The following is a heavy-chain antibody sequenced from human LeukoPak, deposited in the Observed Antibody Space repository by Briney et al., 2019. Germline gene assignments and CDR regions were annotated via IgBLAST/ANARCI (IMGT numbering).Heavy chain of an antibody. V-gene: IGHV3-15*07. J-gene: IGHJ4*02. CDR2: IRSKADGGTP. CDR1: GVSFSDAW. CDR3: TTRSPARYCSDGACYSSADY. Sequence: PGGSLRLSCAASGVSFSDAWMNWVRQAPGKGLEWVGHIRSKADGGTPDYIAPVKGRFTISRDDSKDTLYLQMNSLNTEDTAMYYCTTRSPARYCSDGACYSSADYWGQGTLVTVSS. D-gene: IGHD2-15*01.